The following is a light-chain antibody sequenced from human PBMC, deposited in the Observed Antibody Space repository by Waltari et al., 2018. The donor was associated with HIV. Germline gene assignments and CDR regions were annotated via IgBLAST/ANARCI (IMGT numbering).Light chain of an antibody. V-gene: IGLV3-1*01. Sequence: SYELTQSPSLSVSPGQTASITCSGDKLGDQYACWYQQKPGQSPVLVIYEDTKRPSGIPERFSGSSSGNTVTLTIRGTQAVDAADYYCQAWDTSVWVFGGGTKLTVL. J-gene: IGLJ3*02. CDR2: EDT. CDR3: QAWDTSVWV. CDR1: KLGDQY.